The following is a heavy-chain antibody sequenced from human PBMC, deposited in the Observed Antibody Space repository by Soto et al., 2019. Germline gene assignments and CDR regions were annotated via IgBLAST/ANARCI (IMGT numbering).Heavy chain of an antibody. V-gene: IGHV3-30*18. CDR1: GFTFSSYG. CDR3: AKGTIQLWLHFGY. D-gene: IGHD5-18*01. CDR2: ISYDGSNK. J-gene: IGHJ4*02. Sequence: PGGSLRLSCAASGFTFSSYGMHWVRQAPGKGLEWVAVISYDGSNKYYADSVKGRFTISRDNSKNTLYLQMNSLRAEDTAVYYCAKGTIQLWLHFGYWGQGTLVTVSS.